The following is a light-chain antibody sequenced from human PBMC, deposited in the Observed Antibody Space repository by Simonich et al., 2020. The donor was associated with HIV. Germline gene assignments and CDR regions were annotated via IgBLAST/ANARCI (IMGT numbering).Light chain of an antibody. CDR1: QSVLSSSNTKNF. Sequence: DIVMTQSPDSLAVSLGERATINCKSSQSVLSSSNTKNFYTWYQQKPGQPPRLLIYCASIRESGVPDRFSGSGSGTDFTLTISSLQVEDVAVYYCQQYYSTPRTFGQGTKVEIK. CDR3: QQYYSTPRT. CDR2: CAS. V-gene: IGKV4-1*01. J-gene: IGKJ1*01.